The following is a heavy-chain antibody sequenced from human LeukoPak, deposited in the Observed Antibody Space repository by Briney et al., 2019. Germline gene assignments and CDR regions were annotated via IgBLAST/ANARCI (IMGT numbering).Heavy chain of an antibody. CDR2: ITNDGSST. D-gene: IGHD2-8*01. Sequence: GGSLRLSCAASGLTFSSHWMHWVRQAPGKGLVWVSRITNDGSSTTYADSVKGRFTISRDNARNMLYLQVNSLRAEDTAVYYCARGRLYCTNGVCYVGYYFDYWGQGTLVTVSS. J-gene: IGHJ4*02. V-gene: IGHV3-74*01. CDR1: GLTFSSHW. CDR3: ARGRLYCTNGVCYVGYYFDY.